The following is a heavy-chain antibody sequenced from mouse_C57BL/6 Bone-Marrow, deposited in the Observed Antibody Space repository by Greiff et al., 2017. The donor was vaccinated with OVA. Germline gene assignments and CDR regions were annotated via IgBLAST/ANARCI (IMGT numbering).Heavy chain of an antibody. CDR2: INPNNGGT. V-gene: IGHV1-26*01. D-gene: IGHD2-2*01. CDR1: GYTFTDYY. Sequence: EVQLQQSGPELVKPGASVKISCKASGYTFTDYYMNWVKQSHGKSLEWIGDINPNNGGTSYNQKFKGKATLTVDKSSSTAYMELRSLTSEDSAVYYCARSGLRGYFDVWGTGTTVTVSS. J-gene: IGHJ1*03. CDR3: ARSGLRGYFDV.